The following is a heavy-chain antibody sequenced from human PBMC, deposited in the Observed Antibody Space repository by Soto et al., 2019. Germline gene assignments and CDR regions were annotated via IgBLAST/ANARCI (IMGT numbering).Heavy chain of an antibody. J-gene: IGHJ3*02. CDR3: TTDYAPDTMIVVGDAFDI. CDR2: IKSKTDGGTT. Sequence: PGGSLRLSCAASGFTFSNAWMSWVRQAPGKGLEWVGRIKSKTDGGTTDYAAPVKGRFTISRDDSKNTLYLQMNSLKTEDTAVYHCTTDYAPDTMIVVGDAFDIWGQGTMVTVSS. CDR1: GFTFSNAW. V-gene: IGHV3-15*01. D-gene: IGHD3-22*01.